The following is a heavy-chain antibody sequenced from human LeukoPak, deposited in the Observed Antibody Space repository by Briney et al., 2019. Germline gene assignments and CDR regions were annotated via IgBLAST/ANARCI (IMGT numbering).Heavy chain of an antibody. CDR1: GYTFTSYG. Sequence: ASVKVSCKASGYTFTSYGISWLRQAPGQGLEWMGWISTYNGHTNYAQKLQGRVTMTTDTSTSTAYMELRNLRSDDTAVYYCARGGRWELPRPYAFDIWGQGTKVTVSS. D-gene: IGHD1-26*01. CDR3: ARGGRWELPRPYAFDI. J-gene: IGHJ3*02. V-gene: IGHV1-18*01. CDR2: ISTYNGHT.